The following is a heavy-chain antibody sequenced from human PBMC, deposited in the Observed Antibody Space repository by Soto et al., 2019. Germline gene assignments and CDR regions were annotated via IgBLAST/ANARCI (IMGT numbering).Heavy chain of an antibody. CDR2: IYPDDSDT. J-gene: IGHJ4*02. D-gene: IGHD6-13*01. V-gene: IGHV5-51*01. CDR1: GFSFTGYW. Sequence: PGESLKISCKGSGFSFTGYWIGWVRQMPGKGLELMGIIYPDDSDTRYSPSFQGQVTISADKSISTTYLQWSSLKASDAAMYYCARLGVAYSSSVDYWGQGTLVTVSS. CDR3: ARLGVAYSSSVDY.